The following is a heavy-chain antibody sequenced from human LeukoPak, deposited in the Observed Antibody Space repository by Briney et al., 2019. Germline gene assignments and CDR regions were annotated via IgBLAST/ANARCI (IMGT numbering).Heavy chain of an antibody. D-gene: IGHD2-2*02. CDR1: GYTFTSYG. Sequence: ASVKVSCKASGYTFTSYGISWVRLAPGQGLEWMGWISAYNGNTNYAQKLQGRVTMTTDTSTSTAYMELRSLRSDDTAVYYCARDYCSSTSCYMYNWFDPWGQGTLVTVSS. J-gene: IGHJ5*02. CDR3: ARDYCSSTSCYMYNWFDP. V-gene: IGHV1-18*01. CDR2: ISAYNGNT.